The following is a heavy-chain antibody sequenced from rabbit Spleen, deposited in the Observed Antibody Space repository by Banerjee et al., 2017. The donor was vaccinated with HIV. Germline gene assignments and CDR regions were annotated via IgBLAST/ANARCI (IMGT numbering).Heavy chain of an antibody. CDR1: GFSISSYY. D-gene: IGHD8-1*01. Sequence: QLEESAGGLVQPGGSLTLTCTASGFSISSYYMTWVRQAPGKGLEWIGYIDPVFGITYYANWVNGRFSISRENAQNTVFLQMTRLTAADTATYFCARDGAGGSFFALWGQGTLVTVS. V-gene: IGHV1S7*01. J-gene: IGHJ3*01. CDR3: ARDGAGGSFFAL. CDR2: IDPVFGIT.